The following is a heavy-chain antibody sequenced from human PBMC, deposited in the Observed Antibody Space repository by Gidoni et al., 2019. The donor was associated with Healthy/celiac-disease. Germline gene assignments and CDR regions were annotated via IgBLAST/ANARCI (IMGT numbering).Heavy chain of an antibody. J-gene: IGHJ4*02. CDR2: ISYDGINK. Sequence: QVQLVESGGGVVKPGRSLRLYCAASGFTFSSYGMHWVSQAPGKGLEWVAVISYDGINKYYADSVKGRFTISRDNSKNTLYLQMNSLRAEDTAVYYCAKDAAAVEMATILDWGQGTLVTVSS. CDR3: AKDAAAVEMATILD. CDR1: GFTFSSYG. V-gene: IGHV3-30*18. D-gene: IGHD5-12*01.